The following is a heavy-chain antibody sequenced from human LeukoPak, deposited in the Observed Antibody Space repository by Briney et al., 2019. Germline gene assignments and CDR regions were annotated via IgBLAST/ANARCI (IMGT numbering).Heavy chain of an antibody. CDR2: ISNNSDYI. CDR3: AKARGLRIVGAHFDY. J-gene: IGHJ4*02. V-gene: IGHV3-21*04. D-gene: IGHD1-26*01. CDR1: GFTFSSYH. Sequence: GGFLRLSCAASGFTFSSYHINWVRQAPGKGLEWVSSISNNSDYIYYADSVKGRFTISRDNSKNTLYLQLNSLRADDTAVYYCAKARGLRIVGAHFDYWGQGALVTVSS.